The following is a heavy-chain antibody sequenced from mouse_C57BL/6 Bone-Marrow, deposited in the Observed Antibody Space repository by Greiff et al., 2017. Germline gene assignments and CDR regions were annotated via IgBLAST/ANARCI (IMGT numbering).Heavy chain of an antibody. V-gene: IGHV1-72*01. D-gene: IGHD1-1*01. CDR2: IDPNSGGT. Sequence: QVQLQQPGAELVKPGASVKLSCKASGYTFTSYWMHWVKQRPGRGLEWIGRIDPNSGGTKYNEKFKSKATLTVDKPSSTAYMQLSSLTSEDSAVCYCARSRAYYYGSSQYYYAIDYWGQGTSVTVSS. CDR1: GYTFTSYW. CDR3: ARSRAYYYGSSQYYYAIDY. J-gene: IGHJ4*01.